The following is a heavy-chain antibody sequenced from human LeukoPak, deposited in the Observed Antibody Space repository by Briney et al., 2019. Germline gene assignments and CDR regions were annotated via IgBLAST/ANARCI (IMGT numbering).Heavy chain of an antibody. CDR1: GITFGNNW. CDR2: INSNGGRA. Sequence: GGSLRLSWAASGITFGNNWMHWVRQGAGNGLVWISRINSNGGRAMYAGSVKGRFSVSRDNAKNTLYLQMNSLGAEDTAVYYCARDVPHNWFDTWGQGTLVTVSS. CDR3: ARDVPHNWFDT. J-gene: IGHJ5*02. V-gene: IGHV3-74*03.